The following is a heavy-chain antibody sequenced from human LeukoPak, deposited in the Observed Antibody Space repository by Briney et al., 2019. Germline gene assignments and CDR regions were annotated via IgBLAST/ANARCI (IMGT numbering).Heavy chain of an antibody. J-gene: IGHJ4*02. D-gene: IGHD3-10*01. CDR3: ATQQLGHYGSGSYYFDY. CDR2: IIPILGIA. V-gene: IGHV1-69*04. Sequence: SVKVSCKASGGTFSSYDISWVRQAPGQGLEWMGRIIPILGIANYAQKFQGRVTITADKSTSTAYMELSSLRSEDTAVYYCATQQLGHYGSGSYYFDYWGQGTLVTVSS. CDR1: GGTFSSYD.